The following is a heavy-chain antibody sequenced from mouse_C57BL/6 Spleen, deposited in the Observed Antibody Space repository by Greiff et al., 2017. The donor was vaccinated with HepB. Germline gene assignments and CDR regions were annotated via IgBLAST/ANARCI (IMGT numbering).Heavy chain of an antibody. D-gene: IGHD1-1*01. V-gene: IGHV1-80*01. CDR3: ARAYYYGKGDYFDY. CDR1: GYAFSSYW. CDR2: IYPGDGDT. Sequence: VKLMESGAELVKPGASVKISCKASGYAFSSYWMNWVKQRPGKGLEWIGQIYPGDGDTNYNGKFKGKATLTADKSSSTAYMQLSSLTSEDSAVYFCARAYYYGKGDYFDYWGQGTTLTVSS. J-gene: IGHJ2*01.